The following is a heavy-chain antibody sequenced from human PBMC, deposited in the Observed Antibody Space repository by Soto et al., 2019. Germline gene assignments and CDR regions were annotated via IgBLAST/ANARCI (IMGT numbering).Heavy chain of an antibody. J-gene: IGHJ4*02. D-gene: IGHD1-26*01. V-gene: IGHV3-30-3*01. CDR3: ARDPATSDRVY. CDR1: GFTFSTYA. Sequence: PGGSLRLSCAASGFTFSTYAIHWVRQAPGKGLEWVAFISNDGSSKFFADSVKGRFTISRDNSKSTLYLQMNSLKTADTAVYYCARDPATSDRVYWGQGTLVTVSS. CDR2: ISNDGSSK.